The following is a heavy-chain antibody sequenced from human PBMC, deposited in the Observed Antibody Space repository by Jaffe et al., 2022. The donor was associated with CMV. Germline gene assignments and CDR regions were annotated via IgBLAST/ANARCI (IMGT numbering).Heavy chain of an antibody. CDR2: ISSSSSYI. CDR1: GFTFSSYS. V-gene: IGHV3-21*01. Sequence: EVQLVESGGGLVKPGGSLRLSCAASGFTFSSYSMNWVRQAPGKGLEWVSSISSSSSYIYYADSVKGRFTISRDNAKNSLYLQMNSLRAEDTAVYYCARVGPRYCSSTSCYRDHRYYYYGMDVWGQGTTVTVSS. CDR3: ARVGPRYCSSTSCYRDHRYYYYGMDV. J-gene: IGHJ6*02. D-gene: IGHD2-2*02.